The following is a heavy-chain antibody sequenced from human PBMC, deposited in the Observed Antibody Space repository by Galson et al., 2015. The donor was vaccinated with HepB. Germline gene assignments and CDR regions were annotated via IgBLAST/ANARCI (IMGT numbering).Heavy chain of an antibody. CDR1: GFTFSSYA. Sequence: SLRLSCAASGFTFSSYAMSWVRQAPGKGLEWVSAISGSGGSAYYADSVKGRFTISRDNSKNTLYLQMNSLRAEDTAVYYCANLWGARRGILTGYYSEDYWGQGTLVTVSS. CDR2: ISGSGGSA. CDR3: ANLWGARRGILTGYYSEDY. V-gene: IGHV3-23*01. J-gene: IGHJ4*02. D-gene: IGHD3-9*01.